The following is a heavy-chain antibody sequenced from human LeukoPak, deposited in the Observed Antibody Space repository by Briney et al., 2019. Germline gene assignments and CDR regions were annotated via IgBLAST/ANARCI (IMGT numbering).Heavy chain of an antibody. CDR2: ISSSSSNT. CDR3: ARSVDSWSRMDV. Sequence: GGSLRLSCAASGLTFSDYYMSWIRQAPGKGLEWVSFISSSSSNTKYADSVKGRFTISRDNAKNSLYLQMNSLRAEDAAVYYCARSVDSWSRMDVWGQGTRVTVSS. CDR1: GLTFSDYY. J-gene: IGHJ6*02. D-gene: IGHD4-11*01. V-gene: IGHV3-11*03.